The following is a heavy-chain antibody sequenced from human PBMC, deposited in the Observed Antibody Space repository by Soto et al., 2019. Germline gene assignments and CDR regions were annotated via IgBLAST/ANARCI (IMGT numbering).Heavy chain of an antibody. Sequence: QVQLQESGPGLVKPSGTLSLTCAVSGGSISSSNWWSWVRQPPGKGVGWVGEIYHSGNTHYNPSLKSRVSMAVANSRNPFSLMLRSVTAADTAVYYCAGRWGEGRVDYWGPGTLVTVSS. V-gene: IGHV4-4*02. CDR2: IYHSGNT. CDR3: AGRWGEGRVDY. D-gene: IGHD3-16*01. J-gene: IGHJ4*02. CDR1: GGSISSSNW.